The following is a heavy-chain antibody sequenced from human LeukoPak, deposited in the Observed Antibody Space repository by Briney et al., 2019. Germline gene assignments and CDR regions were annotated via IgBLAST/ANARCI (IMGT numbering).Heavy chain of an antibody. CDR1: GFNVSSHH. Sequence: GGSLTLSCAVSGFNVSSHHMNWVRQAPGKGLEWVSVIYSGGFSGGGPHYADSVKGRFTTSSESSKNTLYLHYCARDMRGDGFNSFDHWGLGILVTVSS. J-gene: IGHJ4*02. V-gene: IGHV3-66*01. CDR2: IYSGGFSGGGP. D-gene: IGHD5-24*01. CDR3: DH.